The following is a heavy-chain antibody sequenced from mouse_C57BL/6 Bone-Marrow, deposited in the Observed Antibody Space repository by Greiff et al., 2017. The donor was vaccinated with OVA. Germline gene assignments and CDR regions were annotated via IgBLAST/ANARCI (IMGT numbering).Heavy chain of an antibody. D-gene: IGHD2-1*01. V-gene: IGHV1-15*01. CDR1: GYTFPDYE. J-gene: IGHJ4*01. Sequence: VQLHQSGAELVRPGASVTLSCKASGYTFPDYEMYWVKQTPVHGLEWIGAIDPESGGTAYNQKFKGKAILTADKSSSTASMELRSLTSEDSAVYDCTRGYCNYYALDNWGQGTSVTVSS. CDR2: IDPESGGT. CDR3: TRGYCNYYALDN.